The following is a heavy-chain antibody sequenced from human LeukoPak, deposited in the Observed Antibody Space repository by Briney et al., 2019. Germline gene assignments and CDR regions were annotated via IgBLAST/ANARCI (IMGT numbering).Heavy chain of an antibody. CDR2: INHSGST. J-gene: IGHJ3*02. Sequence: SSETLSLTCAVYGGSFSGYYWTWTRQPPGKGLEWIGEINHSGSTNYNPSLKSRVTISVGTSKNQFSLKLSSVTAADTAVYYCARETSGNNDAFDIWGQGTMVTVSS. CDR1: GGSFSGYY. V-gene: IGHV4-34*01. CDR3: ARETSGNNDAFDI. D-gene: IGHD1-26*01.